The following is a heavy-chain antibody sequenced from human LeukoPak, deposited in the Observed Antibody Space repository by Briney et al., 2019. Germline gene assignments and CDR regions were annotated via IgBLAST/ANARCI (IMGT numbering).Heavy chain of an antibody. CDR1: GYTFTSYG. CDR2: IIPILGIA. D-gene: IGHD2-2*02. J-gene: IGHJ5*02. V-gene: IGHV1-69*04. CDR3: AREGGGSIVVVPAAISSWFDP. Sequence: SVKVSCKASGYTFTSYGISWVRQAPGQGLEWMGRIIPILGIANYAQKFQGRVTITADKSTSTAYMELSSLRSEDTAVYYCAREGGGSIVVVPAAISSWFDPWGQGTLVTVSS.